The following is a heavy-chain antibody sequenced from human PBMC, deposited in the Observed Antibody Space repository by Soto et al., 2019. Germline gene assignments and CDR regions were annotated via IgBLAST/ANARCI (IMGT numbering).Heavy chain of an antibody. J-gene: IGHJ6*02. D-gene: IGHD1-1*01. CDR2: ISFEGNTQ. CDR3: ARGAEHQLLSRDYFYGMDV. Sequence: QVQLVESGGGVVQPGRSLRLSCAASGFTLSRYGMHWVRQAPGKGLEWVAVISFEGNTQYYADSVKGRFTISRDNSKDTLSLQIPRLRPEDTAVYYCARGAEHQLLSRDYFYGMDVWGQGTTVSVSS. V-gene: IGHV3-30*05. CDR1: GFTLSRYG.